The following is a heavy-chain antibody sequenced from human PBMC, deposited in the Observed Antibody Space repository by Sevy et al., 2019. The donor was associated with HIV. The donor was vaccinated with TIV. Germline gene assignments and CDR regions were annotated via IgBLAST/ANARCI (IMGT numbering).Heavy chain of an antibody. CDR1: GYSISSYYW. Sequence: SETLSLTCVVSGYSISSYYWWDWFRRPPGKGLEWIGAIHYTGSTQYTPSLKSRVTVSADTSKNQFSLRLSSMTAADTAVYYCASHDWGREDFWGQGTLVTASS. D-gene: IGHD7-27*01. V-gene: IGHV4-38-2*01. J-gene: IGHJ4*02. CDR3: ASHDWGREDF. CDR2: IHYTGST.